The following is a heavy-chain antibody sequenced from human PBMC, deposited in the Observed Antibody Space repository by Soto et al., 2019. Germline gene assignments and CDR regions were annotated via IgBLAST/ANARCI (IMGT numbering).Heavy chain of an antibody. Sequence: SVKVSCKASGYTFTYRYLHWVRQAPGQALEWMGWITPFNGNTNYAQKFQDRVTITRDRSMSTAYMELSSLRSEDTAMYYCATGAVAGMVGYWGQGTLVTVSS. CDR2: ITPFNGNT. V-gene: IGHV1-45*02. CDR1: GYTFTYRY. D-gene: IGHD6-19*01. CDR3: ATGAVAGMVGY. J-gene: IGHJ4*02.